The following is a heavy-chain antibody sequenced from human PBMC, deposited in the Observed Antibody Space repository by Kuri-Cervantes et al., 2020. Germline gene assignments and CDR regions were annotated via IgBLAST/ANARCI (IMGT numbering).Heavy chain of an antibody. V-gene: IGHV4-34*01. J-gene: IGHJ4*02. Sequence: ESLKISCAVYGGSFSGYYWSWIRQPPGKGLEWIGEINHSGSTNYNPSLKSRVTISVDASKNQFSLKLSSVTAADTAVYYCARLVYYDSSGYFQARYYFDYWGQGTLVTVSS. CDR1: GGSFSGYY. D-gene: IGHD3-22*01. CDR3: ARLVYYDSSGYFQARYYFDY. CDR2: INHSGST.